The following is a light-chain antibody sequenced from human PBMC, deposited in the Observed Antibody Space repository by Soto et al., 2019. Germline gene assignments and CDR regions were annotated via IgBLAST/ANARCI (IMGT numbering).Light chain of an antibody. J-gene: IGKJ2*01. CDR3: QQYSSYSPYT. CDR2: KAS. CDR1: QSISSW. V-gene: IGKV1-5*03. Sequence: DIQMTQSPSTLSASVGDRVTITCRASQSISSWLAWYLQKPGKAPKLLIYKASTLQDGVPSGFSGSGSGTEFTLTISSLQPDDFATYYCQQYSSYSPYTFGQGTKLEIK.